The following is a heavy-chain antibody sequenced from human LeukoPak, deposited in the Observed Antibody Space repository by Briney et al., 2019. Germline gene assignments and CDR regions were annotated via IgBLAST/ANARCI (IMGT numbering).Heavy chain of an antibody. CDR1: GGSISSGGYS. D-gene: IGHD5-18*01. Sequence: SETLSLTCAVSGGSISSGGYSWSWIRQPPGKGLEWIGYIYYSGSTYYNPSLKSRVTISVDTSKNQFSLKLSSVTAADTAVYYCARDNGRGYSYGNDAFDIWGQGTMVTVSS. V-gene: IGHV4-30-4*07. CDR3: ARDNGRGYSYGNDAFDI. CDR2: IYYSGST. J-gene: IGHJ3*02.